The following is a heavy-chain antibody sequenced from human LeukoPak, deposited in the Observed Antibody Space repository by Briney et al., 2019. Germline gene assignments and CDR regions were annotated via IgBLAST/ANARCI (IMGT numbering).Heavy chain of an antibody. D-gene: IGHD6-13*01. CDR1: GYSFTSYW. CDR2: IDPSDSYT. J-gene: IGHJ4*02. V-gene: IGHV5-10-1*01. Sequence: GESLRISCKGSGYSFTSYWITWVRQMPGKGLEWMGRIDPSDSYTNYSPSFQGHVTISADKSMSTAYLQWSSLKAADTAMYYCARRVGAWYSVDYWGQGTLVTVSS. CDR3: ARRVGAWYSVDY.